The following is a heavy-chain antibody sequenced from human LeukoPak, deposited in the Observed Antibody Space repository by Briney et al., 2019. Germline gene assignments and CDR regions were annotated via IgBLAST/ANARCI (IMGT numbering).Heavy chain of an antibody. Sequence: ASVKVSCKASGYTFSSYGISWVRQAPGQGLEWMGWISAHNDNTNSAQKLQGRVSMTTDTSTSTAYMELRSLRSDDTAVYYCARDRSPDFWSGDYRDAFDIWGQGTMVTVSS. J-gene: IGHJ3*02. V-gene: IGHV1-18*01. CDR2: ISAHNDNT. D-gene: IGHD3-3*01. CDR1: GYTFSSYG. CDR3: ARDRSPDFWSGDYRDAFDI.